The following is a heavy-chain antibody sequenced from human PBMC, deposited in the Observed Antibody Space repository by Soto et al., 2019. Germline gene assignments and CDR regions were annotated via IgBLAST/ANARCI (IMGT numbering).Heavy chain of an antibody. CDR1: GFTFSSYW. J-gene: IGHJ6*02. CDR2: INSDGSST. D-gene: IGHD1-26*01. Sequence: GGSLRLSCAASGFTFSSYWMHWVRQAPGKGLVWVSRINSDGSSTSYADYVKGRFTISRDNAKNTLYLQMNSLRAEDTAVYYCARGGSYVFSYYGMDVWGQGTTVTVSS. V-gene: IGHV3-74*01. CDR3: ARGGSYVFSYYGMDV.